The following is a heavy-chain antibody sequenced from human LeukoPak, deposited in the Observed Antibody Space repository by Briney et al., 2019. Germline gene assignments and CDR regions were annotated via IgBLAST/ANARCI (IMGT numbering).Heavy chain of an antibody. CDR3: ARDASGSQGY. CDR1: GFTFSSYS. Sequence: GGSLRLSCAASGFTFSSYSMNWVRQAPGKGLGWVSSISSSSSYIYYADSVKGRFTISRDNAKNSLYLQMNSLRAEDTAVYYCARDASGSQGYWGQGTLVTVSS. V-gene: IGHV3-21*01. CDR2: ISSSSSYI. J-gene: IGHJ4*02. D-gene: IGHD1-26*01.